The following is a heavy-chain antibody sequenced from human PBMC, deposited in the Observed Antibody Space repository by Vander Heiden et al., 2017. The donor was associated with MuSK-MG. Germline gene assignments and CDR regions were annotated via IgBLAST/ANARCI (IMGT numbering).Heavy chain of an antibody. J-gene: IGHJ4*02. Sequence: QVQLVQSGAEVKKPGASVKVPCKVSGYTLTELTMHWVRQAPGKGLEWMGGFDPEDGETIYAQKFQGRVTMTEDTSTDTAYMELSSLRSEDTAVYYCATDRTSRYSGSYSLDYWGQGTLVTVSS. CDR3: ATDRTSRYSGSYSLDY. CDR1: GYTLTELT. CDR2: FDPEDGET. V-gene: IGHV1-24*01. D-gene: IGHD1-26*01.